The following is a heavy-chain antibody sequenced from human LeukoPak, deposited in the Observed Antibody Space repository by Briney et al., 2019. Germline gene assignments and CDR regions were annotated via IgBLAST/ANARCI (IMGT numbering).Heavy chain of an antibody. CDR3: ARDLTTGAPDYFDY. Sequence: GGSLRLSCAASGFTFSSYSMNWVRQAPGKGLEWVSSISSSSSYIDYADSVKGRFTISRDNSKNTLYLQMNSLRGEDTAVYYCARDLTTGAPDYFDYWGQGTLVTVSS. D-gene: IGHD1-1*01. CDR2: ISSSSSYI. CDR1: GFTFSSYS. J-gene: IGHJ4*02. V-gene: IGHV3-21*01.